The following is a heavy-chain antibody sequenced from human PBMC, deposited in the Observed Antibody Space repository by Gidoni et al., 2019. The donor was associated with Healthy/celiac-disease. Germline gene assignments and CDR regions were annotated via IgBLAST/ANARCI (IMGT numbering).Heavy chain of an antibody. Sequence: QVQLVESGGGVVQPGRSLRLSCAASGFTFSSSAMHWVRQAPGKGLEWVAVISYDGSNKYYADSVKGRFTSSRDNSKNTLYLQMNSLRAEDTAVYYCARDLADYSNYNDAFDIWGQGTMVTVSS. CDR3: ARDLADYSNYNDAFDI. CDR1: GFTFSSSA. V-gene: IGHV3-30-3*01. D-gene: IGHD4-4*01. J-gene: IGHJ3*02. CDR2: ISYDGSNK.